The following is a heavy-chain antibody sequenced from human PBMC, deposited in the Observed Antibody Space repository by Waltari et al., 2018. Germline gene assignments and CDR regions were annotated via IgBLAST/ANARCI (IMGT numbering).Heavy chain of an antibody. CDR3: ARCTGGSCYGFDY. D-gene: IGHD2-15*01. CDR2: ISGGGTGT. V-gene: IGHV3-23*03. J-gene: IGHJ4*02. Sequence: EVQLLESGGGLVQPGGSLRLSCAASGITFSGYARSWVRQAPGKGLEWVSFISGGGTGTYYGDSVKGRFTISRDNSKSTVYLQMNSLRAEDTAVYYCARCTGGSCYGFDYWGQGTLVTVSS. CDR1: GITFSGYA.